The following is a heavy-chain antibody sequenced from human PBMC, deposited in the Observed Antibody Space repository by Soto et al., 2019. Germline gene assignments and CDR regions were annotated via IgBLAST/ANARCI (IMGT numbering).Heavy chain of an antibody. D-gene: IGHD3-10*01. CDR1: AGTFNTYA. Sequence: QVQLVQSGAEMKTPGSSVKVSCQSSAGTFNTYAMNWVRRAPGQGPEWMGDISPMFGAANYASRFQGRVTITADEATRTSYMQLSSLTSEETARYCWAREVQVHTPAFVYWGQGTLVTVSS. CDR2: ISPMFGAA. J-gene: IGHJ4*02. V-gene: IGHV1-69*19. CDR3: AREVQVHTPAFVY.